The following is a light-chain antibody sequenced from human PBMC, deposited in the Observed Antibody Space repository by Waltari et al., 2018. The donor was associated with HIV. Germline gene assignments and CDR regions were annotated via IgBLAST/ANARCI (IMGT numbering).Light chain of an antibody. J-gene: IGKJ2*01. CDR2: WAS. V-gene: IGKV4-1*01. CDR3: QKYYTTPHT. CDR1: QNILYSSNNKNY. Sequence: DIVMTLSPDSLAVSLGARATINCKSSQNILYSSNNKNYLAWYQKKPGPPPKLLIYWASTREFGVPDRFSGSGSGTDFTLTVSSLQAEDVAVYYCQKYYTTPHTFGQGTNLEIK.